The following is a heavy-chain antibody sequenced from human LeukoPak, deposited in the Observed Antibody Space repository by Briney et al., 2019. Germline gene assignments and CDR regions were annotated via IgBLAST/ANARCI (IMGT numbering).Heavy chain of an antibody. V-gene: IGHV4-59*08. J-gene: IGHJ5*02. CDR2: IDHSGTT. CDR1: GGSISIYY. Sequence: SETLSLTCTVSGGSISIYYWSWIRQPPGRGLEWIGYIDHSGTTNYNPSLKSRVTISVDTSKNQFSLRVSSVTAADTAVYYCARRLGQMRFDPWGQGTLVTVSS. CDR3: ARRLGQMRFDP. D-gene: IGHD3-16*01.